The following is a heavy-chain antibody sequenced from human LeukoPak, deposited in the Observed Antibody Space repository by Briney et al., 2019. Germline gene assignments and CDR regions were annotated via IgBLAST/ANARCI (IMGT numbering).Heavy chain of an antibody. CDR2: ISSSSSTI. CDR3: ARGRIAAARYYFDY. D-gene: IGHD6-13*01. CDR1: GFTFSSYA. J-gene: IGHJ4*02. Sequence: GGSLRLSCAASGFTFSSYAMSWVRQAPGKGLEWVSYISSSSSTIYYADSVKGRFTISRDNAKNSLYLQMNSLRAEDTAVYYCARGRIAAARYYFDYWGQGTLVTVSS. V-gene: IGHV3-48*04.